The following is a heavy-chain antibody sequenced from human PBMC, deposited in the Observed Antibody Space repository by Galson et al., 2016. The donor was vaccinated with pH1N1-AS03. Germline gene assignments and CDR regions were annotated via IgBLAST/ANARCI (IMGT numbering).Heavy chain of an antibody. CDR3: ARGWPDYGGDSFLGWDH. J-gene: IGHJ4*02. CDR1: GYTFTNYG. V-gene: IGHV1-18*01. D-gene: IGHD4-23*01. CDR2: ISAYNGNT. Sequence: SVKVSCKASGYTFTNYGISWVRQAPGQGLEWMGWISAYNGNTNYEQNLQRRVTLTTDTSTSTAYMELRSLRSAHTAVDYCARGWPDYGGDSFLGWDHWGQGSLVTVSS.